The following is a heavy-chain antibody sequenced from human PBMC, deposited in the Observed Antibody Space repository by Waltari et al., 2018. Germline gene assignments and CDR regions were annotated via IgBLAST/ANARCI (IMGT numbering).Heavy chain of an antibody. V-gene: IGHV1-69-2*01. CDR2: VDPGDGQR. J-gene: IGHJ6*03. CDR3: ARESRYSNNWRYFYYYMDV. D-gene: IGHD1-1*01. CDR1: GYTFTDYY. Sequence: EVQLVQSGAEVKKPGATVKISCKASGYTFTDYYMHWVQQAPGKGLEWVGRVDPGDGQRIYAEKFQGRVIMTADTSTHTAYMELSSLRSEDSAVYYCARESRYSNNWRYFYYYMDVWGEGTTVTVSS.